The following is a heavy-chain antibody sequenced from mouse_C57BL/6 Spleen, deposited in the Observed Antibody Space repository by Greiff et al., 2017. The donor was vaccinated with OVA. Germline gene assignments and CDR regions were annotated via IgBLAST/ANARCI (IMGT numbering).Heavy chain of an antibody. CDR3: ARECGTSPDIDV. D-gene: IGHD1-3*01. V-gene: IGHV1-53*01. CDR1: GYPFTSYW. Sequence: QVQLQQPGTELVKPGASVKLSCKASGYPFTSYWMHWVKQRPGQGLEWIGNINPSNGGTNYNEKFKSKATLTVDKSSSTAYMQLSSLTSEDSAVYYCARECGTSPDIDVWGTGTTVTVSS. J-gene: IGHJ1*03. CDR2: INPSNGGT.